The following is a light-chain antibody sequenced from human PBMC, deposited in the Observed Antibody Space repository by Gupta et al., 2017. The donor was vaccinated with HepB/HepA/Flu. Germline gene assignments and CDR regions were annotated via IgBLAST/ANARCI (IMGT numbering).Light chain of an antibody. J-gene: IGKJ1*01. V-gene: IGKV3-20*01. CDR2: GAS. CDR3: QQYGSSLWT. CDR1: QSVSSSY. Sequence: ELVFTQSPGTLSLSPGARATLSCRASQSVSSSYLAWYQQKPGQAPRLPIYGASSRATGIPDRFSGSGSGTDFTLTISRLEPEDFAVYYCQQYGSSLWTFGQGTKVEIK.